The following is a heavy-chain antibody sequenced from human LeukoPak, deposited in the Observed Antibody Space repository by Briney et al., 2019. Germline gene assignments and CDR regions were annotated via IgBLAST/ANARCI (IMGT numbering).Heavy chain of an antibody. V-gene: IGHV3-23*01. CDR3: AKDLSYYDSSGSWLFDY. D-gene: IGHD3-22*01. Sequence: GGSLRLSCVASGFTFGDYYMSWVRQAPGKGLEWVSAISGSGGSTYYADSVKGRFTISRDNSKNTLYLQMNSLRAEDTAVYYCAKDLSYYDSSGSWLFDYWGQGTLVTVSS. J-gene: IGHJ4*02. CDR2: ISGSGGST. CDR1: GFTFGDYY.